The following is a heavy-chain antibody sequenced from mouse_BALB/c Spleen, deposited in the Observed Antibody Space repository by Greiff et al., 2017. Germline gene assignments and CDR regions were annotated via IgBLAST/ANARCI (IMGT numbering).Heavy chain of an antibody. D-gene: IGHD1-1*01. Sequence: QVQLKQSGPELVRPGVSVKISCKGSGYTFTDYAMHWVKQSHAKSLEWIGVISTYYGNTNYNQKFKGKATMTVDKSSSTAYMELARLTSEDSAIYYCAREDYSFAYWGQGTLVTVSA. V-gene: IGHV1-67*01. CDR2: ISTYYGNT. CDR1: GYTFTDYA. CDR3: AREDYSFAY. J-gene: IGHJ3*01.